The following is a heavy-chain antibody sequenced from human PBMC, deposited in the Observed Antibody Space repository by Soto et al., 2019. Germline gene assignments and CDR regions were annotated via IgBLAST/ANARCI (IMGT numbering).Heavy chain of an antibody. V-gene: IGHV3-30*03. CDR3: ARDMSVPHPV. Sequence: HPGGSLRLSCAASGFTVSSNYMSWVRQAPGKGLEWVSVISYDGSNKYYADSVKGRFTISRDNSKNTLYLQMNSLRAEDTAVYYCARDMSVPHPVWGQGTTVTVSS. CDR2: ISYDGSNK. D-gene: IGHD1-1*01. J-gene: IGHJ6*02. CDR1: GFTVSSNY.